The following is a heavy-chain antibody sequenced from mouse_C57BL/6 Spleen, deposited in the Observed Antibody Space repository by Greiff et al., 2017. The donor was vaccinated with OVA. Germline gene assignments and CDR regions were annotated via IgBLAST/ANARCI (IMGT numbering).Heavy chain of an antibody. CDR3: ARTPITTVVAPYAMDY. V-gene: IGHV5-17*01. CDR1: GFTFSDYG. D-gene: IGHD1-1*01. Sequence: EVQGVESGGGLVKPGGSLKLSCAASGFTFSDYGMHWVRQAPEKGLEWVAYISSGSSTIYYADTVKGRFTISRDNAKNTLFLQMTSLRSEDTAMYYGARTPITTVVAPYAMDYWGQGTSVTVSS. J-gene: IGHJ4*01. CDR2: ISSGSSTI.